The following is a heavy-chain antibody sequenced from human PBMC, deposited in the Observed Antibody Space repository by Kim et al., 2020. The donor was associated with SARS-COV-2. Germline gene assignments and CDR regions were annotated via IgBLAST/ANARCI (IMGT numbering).Heavy chain of an antibody. CDR2: IDGSDGTT. V-gene: IGHV3-23*01. CDR3: MKGGWGWIWDH. Sequence: GGSLRLSCTTSGFTFTGHAMSWVRHAPGKGLEWVSSIDGSDGTTYYVDSVRGRFTISRDDSKNTLYLQMSALRGDDTAVYYCMKGGWGWIWDHWGQGTLV. J-gene: IGHJ4*02. D-gene: IGHD2-21*01. CDR1: GFTFTGHA.